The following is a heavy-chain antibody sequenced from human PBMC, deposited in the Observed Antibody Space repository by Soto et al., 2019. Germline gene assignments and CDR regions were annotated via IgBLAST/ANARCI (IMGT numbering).Heavy chain of an antibody. CDR2: ISAYNGNT. V-gene: IGHV1-18*01. CDR3: ARTVWFVRTYGMDV. D-gene: IGHD3-10*01. CDR1: GYTFTSYG. J-gene: IGHJ6*02. Sequence: GALVKVSCKASGYTFTSYGISWVRQAPGQGLEWMGWISAYNGNTNYAQKLQGRVTMTTDTSTSTAYMELRSLRSDDTAVYYCARTVWFVRTYGMDVWGQGTTVTVSS.